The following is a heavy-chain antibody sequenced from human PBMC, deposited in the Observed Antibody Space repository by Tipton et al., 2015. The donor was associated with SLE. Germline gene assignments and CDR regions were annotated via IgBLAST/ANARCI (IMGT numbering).Heavy chain of an antibody. J-gene: IGHJ5*01. CDR1: AGSIKSHY. V-gene: IGHV4-59*11. CDR2: IHYSGTT. CDR3: ARDNLYNWFDP. Sequence: TLSLTCTVSAGSIKSHYWSWIRQPPGKGLEWIGYIHYSGTTNYNPSLKSRVTISLDTSKNQFSLNLSSVTAADTAAYYCARDNLYNWFDPWGQGTLVTVSS.